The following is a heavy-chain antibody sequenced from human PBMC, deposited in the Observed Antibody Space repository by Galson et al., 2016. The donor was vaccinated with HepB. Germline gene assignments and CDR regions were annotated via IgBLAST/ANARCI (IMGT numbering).Heavy chain of an antibody. J-gene: IGHJ5*02. D-gene: IGHD5-18*01. CDR1: GASISSGRYY. Sequence: TLSLTCTVSGASISSGRYYWSWIRQRPGRGLEWIGYIYYGGTTYYNPSLESRITITVDTSRNQFSLKLTAVTAADPAVYFCARNTDYNYFDPWGQGTQVTVSS. CDR2: IYYGGTT. CDR3: ARNTDYNYFDP. V-gene: IGHV4-31*03.